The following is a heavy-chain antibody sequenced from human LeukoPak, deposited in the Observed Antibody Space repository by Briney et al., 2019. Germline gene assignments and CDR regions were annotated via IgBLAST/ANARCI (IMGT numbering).Heavy chain of an antibody. CDR1: GFTFSSYA. Sequence: PGGSLRLSCAASGFTFSSYAMSWVRQAPGKGLEWVSAISGSGGSTYYADSVKGRFTISRDSSKNTLYLQMNSLRAEDTAVYYCAKQGGLRYFDWSFDYWGQGTLVTVSS. J-gene: IGHJ4*02. D-gene: IGHD3-9*01. V-gene: IGHV3-23*01. CDR3: AKQGGLRYFDWSFDY. CDR2: ISGSGGST.